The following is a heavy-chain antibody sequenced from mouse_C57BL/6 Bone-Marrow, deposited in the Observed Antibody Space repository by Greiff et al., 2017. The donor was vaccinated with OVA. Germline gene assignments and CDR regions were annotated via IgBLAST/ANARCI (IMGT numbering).Heavy chain of an antibody. D-gene: IGHD2-4*01. J-gene: IGHJ3*01. CDR3: ARIVFYDYDGDWFAY. V-gene: IGHV8-8*01. CDR1: GFSLSTFGMG. Sequence: QVQLKESGPGILQPSQTLSLTCSFSGFSLSTFGMGVGWIRQPSGKGLEWLAHIWWDDDKYYNPALKSRLTISKDTSKNQVFLKIANVDTADTATYYCARIVFYDYDGDWFAYWGQGTLVTVSA. CDR2: IWWDDDK.